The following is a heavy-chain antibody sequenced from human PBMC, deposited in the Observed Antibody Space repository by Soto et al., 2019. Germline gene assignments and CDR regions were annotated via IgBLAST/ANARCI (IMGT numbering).Heavy chain of an antibody. J-gene: IGHJ4*02. Sequence: KPSETLSLTCSVSGGSISSGGYYWSWIRQHPGKGLEWIGYIYYSGSTYYNPSLKSRVTISVDTSKNQFSLKLSSVPAADAAVYYCARVPVSRGWDSHWGQGTLVTVSS. D-gene: IGHD1-26*01. V-gene: IGHV4-31*03. CDR3: ARVPVSRGWDSH. CDR2: IYYSGST. CDR1: GGSISSGGYY.